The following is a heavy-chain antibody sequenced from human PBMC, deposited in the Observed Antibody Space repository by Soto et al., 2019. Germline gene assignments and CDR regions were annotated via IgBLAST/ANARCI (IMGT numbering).Heavy chain of an antibody. CDR1: GFTFSGYW. V-gene: IGHV3-74*01. D-gene: IGHD2-15*01. J-gene: IGHJ4*02. CDR2: INGDGSRT. CDR3: ARVKGGSGGHGDPLDY. Sequence: LVESGGGLVQPGGSLRLSCAVSGFTFSGYWMHWVRHAPGKGLGWVSHINGDGSRTTYADSVKGRFTISRDDAKNTLYLQMNSLRAEDTAVYYCARVKGGSGGHGDPLDYWGQGTLVTVSS.